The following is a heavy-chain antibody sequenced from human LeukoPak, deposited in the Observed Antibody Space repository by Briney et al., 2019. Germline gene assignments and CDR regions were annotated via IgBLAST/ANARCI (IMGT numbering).Heavy chain of an antibody. D-gene: IGHD3-9*01. CDR1: GFTFSSYG. V-gene: IGHV3-30*18. CDR2: ISYDGSNK. CDR3: AKEPHYDTLTGSGGVDY. Sequence: PGGSLRLSCAASGFTFSSYGMHWVRQAPGKGLEWVAVISYDGSNKYYADSVKGRFTISRDNSKNTLYLQMNSLRAEDTAVYYCAKEPHYDTLTGSGGVDYWGQGTLVTVSS. J-gene: IGHJ4*02.